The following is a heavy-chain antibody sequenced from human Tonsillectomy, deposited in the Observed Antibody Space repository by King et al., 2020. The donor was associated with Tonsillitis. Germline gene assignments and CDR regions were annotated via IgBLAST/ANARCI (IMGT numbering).Heavy chain of an antibody. CDR2: IIPFYGTE. Sequence: QLVQSGAEMKKPGSSVKVSCKASGGTFSGYAFTWVRQAPGQGLKWMGGIIPFYGTEDYAQKFQGRVTITADESTSTVYMELSSLRSEDTALYYCARVLQQQMTGDTYYYYYMDVWGKGTTVTVSS. J-gene: IGHJ6*03. V-gene: IGHV1-69*12. CDR3: ARVLQQQMTGDTYYYYYMDV. CDR1: GGTFSGYA. D-gene: IGHD6-13*01.